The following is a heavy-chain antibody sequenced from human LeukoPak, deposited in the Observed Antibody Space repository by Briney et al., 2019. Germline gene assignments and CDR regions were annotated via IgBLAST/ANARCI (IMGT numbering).Heavy chain of an antibody. V-gene: IGHV3-23*01. D-gene: IGHD1-14*01. CDR3: APGGFRHFEY. Sequence: GGSLRLSCAASGFTFSSFAMSWVRQAPGKGLEWVSSISGTGDRTYYADSVKGRFTISRDTSRNTLYLQMNSLRAEDTAVYYCAPGGFRHFEYWAKGTRVPVSS. CDR2: ISGTGDRT. CDR1: GFTFSSFA. J-gene: IGHJ4*02.